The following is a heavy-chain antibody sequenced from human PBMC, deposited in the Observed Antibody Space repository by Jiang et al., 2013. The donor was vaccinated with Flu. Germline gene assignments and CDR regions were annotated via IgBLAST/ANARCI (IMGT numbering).Heavy chain of an antibody. V-gene: IGHV4-59*13. Sequence: GPGLVKPSETLSLTCTVSGGSISSYFWSWIRQPPGKGLEWLGFVSYTGTTGYNPSLKSRVTISVDTSKNQFSLKLSSVTAADTAVYYCARGDQWPAQYFHHWGQGTLVTVSS. CDR1: GGSISSYF. J-gene: IGHJ1*01. CDR2: VSYTGTT. CDR3: ARGDQWPAQYFHH. D-gene: IGHD6-19*01.